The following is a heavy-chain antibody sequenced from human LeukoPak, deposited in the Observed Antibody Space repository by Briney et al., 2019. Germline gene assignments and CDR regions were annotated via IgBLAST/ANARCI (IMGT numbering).Heavy chain of an antibody. CDR3: ARDLITMVRGVLYYYYGMDV. J-gene: IGHJ6*02. Sequence: GGSLRLSCAASGFTFSSYAMHWVRQAPGKGLEWVAVISYDGSNKYYADSVKGRFTISRDNSKNTLYLQMNSLRAEDTAVYYCARDLITMVRGVLYYYYGMDVWGQGTTVTVSS. CDR2: ISYDGSNK. CDR1: GFTFSSYA. D-gene: IGHD3-10*01. V-gene: IGHV3-30*14.